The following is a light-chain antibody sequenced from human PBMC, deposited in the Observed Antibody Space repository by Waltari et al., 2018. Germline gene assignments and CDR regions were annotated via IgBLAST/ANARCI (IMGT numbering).Light chain of an antibody. Sequence: SSELTQDPAVSVALGQTVRITCQGDSLRSYYASWYQQKPGQAPVLVIYGKNNRPSGIPDRFSGSKSGNTASLTISGLQAEDEGSYHCCSRAGSSVVFGGGTK. V-gene: IGLV3-19*01. CDR2: GKN. J-gene: IGLJ2*01. CDR1: SLRSYY. CDR3: CSRAGSSVV.